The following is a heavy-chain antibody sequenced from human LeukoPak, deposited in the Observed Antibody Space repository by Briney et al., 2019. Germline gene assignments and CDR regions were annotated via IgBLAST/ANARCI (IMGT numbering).Heavy chain of an antibody. D-gene: IGHD1-26*01. CDR2: SYSSYTT. V-gene: IGHV4-39*07. J-gene: IGHJ2*01. CDR1: GGSISSSSYY. Sequence: PSETLSLPCTVSGGSISSSSYYWGWIRQPPGKGREWIGSSYSSYTTYYNRSLKSRINISVDTSRNQLSLNLSSVTAADTAVYYCARRILGPWRHFDLWGRGTLVTVSS. CDR3: ARRILGPWRHFDL.